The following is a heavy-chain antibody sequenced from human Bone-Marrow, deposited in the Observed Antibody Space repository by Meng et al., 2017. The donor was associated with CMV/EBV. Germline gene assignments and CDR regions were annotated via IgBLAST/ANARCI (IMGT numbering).Heavy chain of an antibody. CDR1: GGSISSYY. CDR2: IYYSGNT. V-gene: IGHV4-59*01. CDR3: ARAAPFLVVPAALRAFDI. J-gene: IGHJ3*02. D-gene: IGHD2-2*01. Sequence: SETLSLTCAVSGGSISSYYWSWIRQPPGKGLEWIGYIYYSGNTNYNPSLKSRVTISVDTSKNQFSLKLSSVTAADTAVYYCARAAPFLVVPAALRAFDIWGQGTMVTVSS.